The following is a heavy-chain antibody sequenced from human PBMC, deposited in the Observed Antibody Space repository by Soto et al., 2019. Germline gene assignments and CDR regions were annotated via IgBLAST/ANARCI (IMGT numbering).Heavy chain of an antibody. CDR1: GFTFSSYA. D-gene: IGHD4-17*01. CDR2: ISGSGGST. Sequence: GGSLRLSCAASGFTFSSYAMSWVRQAPGKGLEWVSAISGSGGSTYYADSVKGRFTISRDNSKNTRYLQMNSLRAEDTAVYYCAKDIPDYGDYTHPFDYWGQGTLVTVSS. J-gene: IGHJ4*02. V-gene: IGHV3-23*01. CDR3: AKDIPDYGDYTHPFDY.